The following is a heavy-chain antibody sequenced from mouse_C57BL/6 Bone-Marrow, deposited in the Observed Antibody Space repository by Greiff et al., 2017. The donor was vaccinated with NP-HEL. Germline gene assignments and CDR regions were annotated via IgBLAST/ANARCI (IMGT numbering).Heavy chain of an antibody. CDR2: INPGSGGT. V-gene: IGHV1-54*01. Sequence: VKLQQSGAELVRPGTSVKVSCKASGYAFTNYLIEWVKQRPGQGLEWIGVINPGSGGTNYNEKFKGKATLTADKSSSTAYMQLSSLTSEDSAVYFCARGGLHHFDYWGQGTTLTVSS. J-gene: IGHJ2*01. CDR1: GYAFTNYL. D-gene: IGHD3-3*01. CDR3: ARGGLHHFDY.